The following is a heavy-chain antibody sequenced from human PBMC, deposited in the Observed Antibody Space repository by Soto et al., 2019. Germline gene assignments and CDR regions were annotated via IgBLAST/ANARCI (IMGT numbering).Heavy chain of an antibody. Sequence: GGSLRLSCAVSGFTLSDHYIDWVCQAPGKGLEWVGRSRDKPQGYSTAHAASVKGRFTTSRDESKNSAYLQMNSLKTEDTAVYYCVRATYFSDSSGYTRCLDYWGQGTLVTVSS. CDR2: SRDKPQGYST. V-gene: IGHV3-72*01. CDR1: GFTLSDHY. CDR3: VRATYFSDSSGYTRCLDY. J-gene: IGHJ4*02. D-gene: IGHD3-22*01.